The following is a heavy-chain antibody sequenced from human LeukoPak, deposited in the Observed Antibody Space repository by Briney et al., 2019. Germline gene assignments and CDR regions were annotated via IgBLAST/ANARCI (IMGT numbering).Heavy chain of an antibody. V-gene: IGHV3-33*01. CDR1: GFTFSTYG. CDR2: IWYDGSNK. CDR3: ARDLDGAAAGLFDY. Sequence: GGSLRLSSAASGFTFSTYGMHWVRQAPGKGLEWVAVIWYDGSNKYYADSVKGRFTVSRDNSKNTLYLQMNSLRAEDTAVYYCARDLDGAAAGLFDYWGQGTRVTVSS. D-gene: IGHD6-13*01. J-gene: IGHJ4*02.